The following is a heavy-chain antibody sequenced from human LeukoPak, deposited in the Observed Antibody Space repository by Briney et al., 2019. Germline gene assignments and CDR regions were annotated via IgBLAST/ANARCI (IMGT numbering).Heavy chain of an antibody. J-gene: IGHJ6*02. CDR1: GFTFSSYG. V-gene: IGHV3-30*18. CDR3: AKDLVLGPHYSNNWSGGLDV. Sequence: GSLRLSCAASGFTFSSYGMHWVRQAPGKGLEWVAVISDGGSNKYYADSVKGRFTISRDNSKNTLFLQMNSLRAEDTAVYYCAKDLVLGPHYSNNWSGGLDVWGQGTTVTVSS. D-gene: IGHD4-11*01. CDR2: ISDGGSNK.